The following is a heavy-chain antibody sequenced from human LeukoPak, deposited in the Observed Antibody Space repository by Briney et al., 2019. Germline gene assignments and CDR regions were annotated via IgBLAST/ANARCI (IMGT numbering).Heavy chain of an antibody. Sequence: PSETLSLTCTVSSDSISSYYWSWIRQPPGKGLEWIGEINHSGSTNYNPSLKSRVTISVDTSKNQFSLKLSSVTAADTAVYYCARVGLDYYDIWGQGTMVTVSS. D-gene: IGHD3-10*01. V-gene: IGHV4-34*01. J-gene: IGHJ3*02. CDR3: ARVGLDYYDI. CDR2: INHSGST. CDR1: SDSISSYY.